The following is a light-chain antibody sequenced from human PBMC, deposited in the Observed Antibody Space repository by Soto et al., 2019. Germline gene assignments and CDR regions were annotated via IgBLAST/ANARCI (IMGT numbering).Light chain of an antibody. CDR3: ATWDDSLNGHYV. J-gene: IGLJ1*01. Sequence: QSVLTQPPSASGTPGQRVTISCSGSSSNIGSNTVNWYQQLPGTAPKVLMYSNNQRPSGVPDRFSGSKSGTSASLAISGLRFEDEADYYCATWDDSLNGHYVFGTGTKLTVL. CDR2: SNN. CDR1: SSNIGSNT. V-gene: IGLV1-44*01.